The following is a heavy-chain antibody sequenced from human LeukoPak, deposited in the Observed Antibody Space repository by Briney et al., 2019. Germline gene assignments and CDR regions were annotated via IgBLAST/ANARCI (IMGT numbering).Heavy chain of an antibody. J-gene: IGHJ4*02. D-gene: IGHD4-23*01. CDR1: GFTFSSYG. Sequence: GGTLRLSCAASGFTFSSYGMSWVRQAPGEGLQWVSGFSASDGSRYYADSVKGRFTISRDNSKNTLYLQMNSLRAEDTAVYYCAKNIGGFDYWGQGTLVTVSS. V-gene: IGHV3-23*01. CDR2: FSASDGSR. CDR3: AKNIGGFDY.